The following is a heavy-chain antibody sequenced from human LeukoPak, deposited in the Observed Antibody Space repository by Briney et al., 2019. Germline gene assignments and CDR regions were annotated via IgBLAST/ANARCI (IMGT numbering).Heavy chain of an antibody. CDR1: GGSISSSSYY. CDR2: IYYSGST. V-gene: IGHV4-39*07. J-gene: IGHJ4*02. D-gene: IGHD1-14*01. CDR3: ARARITRSRSFDY. Sequence: SETLSLTCTVSGGSISSSSYYWGWIRQPPGKGLEWIGSIYYSGSTYYNPSLKSRVTISVDTSKNQFSLKLSSVTAADTAVYYCARARITRSRSFDYWGQGTLVTVSS.